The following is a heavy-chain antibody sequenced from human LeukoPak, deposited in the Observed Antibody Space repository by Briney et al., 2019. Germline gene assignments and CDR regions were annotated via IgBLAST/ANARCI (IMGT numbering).Heavy chain of an antibody. J-gene: IGHJ4*02. CDR3: ARPGYCSSTSCYRYDY. CDR2: IYYSGST. Sequence: PSETLSLTXTVSGGSISSSSYYWGWIRQPPGKGLDWIGSIYYSGSTYYNPSLKSRVTISVDTSKNQFSLKLSSVTAADTAVYYCARPGYCSSTSCYRYDYWGQGTLVTVSS. CDR1: GGSISSSSYY. V-gene: IGHV4-39*01. D-gene: IGHD2-2*01.